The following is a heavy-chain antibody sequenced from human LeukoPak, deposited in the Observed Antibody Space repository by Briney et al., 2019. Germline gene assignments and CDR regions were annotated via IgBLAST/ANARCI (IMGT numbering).Heavy chain of an antibody. Sequence: GGSLRLSCAASGFTFDDYGMSWVRHAPGKGLEWVSGINWNGDSTGYPDSVKGRFTISRDNAKNSLYLQMNSLRVEDTALYHCARHRDSSSSGNFDYWGQGTLVTVSS. CDR2: INWNGDST. V-gene: IGHV3-20*01. CDR3: ARHRDSSSSGNFDY. J-gene: IGHJ4*02. D-gene: IGHD6-6*01. CDR1: GFTFDDYG.